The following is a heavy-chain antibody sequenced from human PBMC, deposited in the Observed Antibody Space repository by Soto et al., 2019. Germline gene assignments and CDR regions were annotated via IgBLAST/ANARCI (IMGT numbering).Heavy chain of an antibody. D-gene: IGHD3-10*01. V-gene: IGHV4-59*12. CDR3: ARETYGSGSYSKNFDY. J-gene: IGHJ4*02. CDR2: IYYSGST. Sequence: SETLSLTCTVSGGSISSYYWSWIRQPPGKGLEWIGYIYYSGSTNYNPSLKSRVTISVDTSKNQFSLKLSSVTAAETAVYYCARETYGSGSYSKNFDYWGQGTLVTVSS. CDR1: GGSISSYY.